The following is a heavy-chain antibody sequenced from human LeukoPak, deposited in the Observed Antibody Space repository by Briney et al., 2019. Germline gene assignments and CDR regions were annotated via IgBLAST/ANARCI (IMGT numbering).Heavy chain of an antibody. D-gene: IGHD3-9*01. CDR2: ISYSGDT. V-gene: IGHV4-59*01. CDR3: ARAYYDILTGYYGFDY. Sequence: SETLSLTCTVSGGSITGYHWSWVRQPPGKGLEWIGYISYSGDTNYIPSLKSRVTISVDTSKNQFSLKLSSVTAADTAVYYCARAYYDILTGYYGFDYWGQGTLVTVSS. CDR1: GGSITGYH. J-gene: IGHJ4*02.